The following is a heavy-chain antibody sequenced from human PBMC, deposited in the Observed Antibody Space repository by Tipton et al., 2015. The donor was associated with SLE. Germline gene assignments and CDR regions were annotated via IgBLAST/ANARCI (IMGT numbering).Heavy chain of an antibody. CDR2: ISSSGSTI. V-gene: IGHV3-48*03. Sequence: SLRLSCAASGFTFSSYEMNWVRQAPGKGLEWVSYISSSGSTIYYADSVKGRFTISRDNAKNSLYLQMNSLKTEDTAVYYCTTLPFGSGWGQGTLVTVSS. CDR3: TTLPFGSG. D-gene: IGHD1-14*01. CDR1: GFTFSSYE. J-gene: IGHJ4*02.